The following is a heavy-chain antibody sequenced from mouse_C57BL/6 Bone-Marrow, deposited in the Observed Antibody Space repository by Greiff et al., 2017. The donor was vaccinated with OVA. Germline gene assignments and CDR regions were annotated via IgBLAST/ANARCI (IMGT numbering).Heavy chain of an antibody. CDR3: ARSRYYYGKGYWYFDV. J-gene: IGHJ1*03. CDR2: INPNYGTT. CDR1: GYSFTDYN. Sequence: EVQLQQSGPELVKPGASVKISCKASGYSFTDYNMNWVKQSNGKRLEWIGVINPNYGTTSYNQKFKGKATLTVDQSSSTAYMQLNSLTSEDSAVYYCARSRYYYGKGYWYFDVWGTGTTVTVSS. V-gene: IGHV1-39*01. D-gene: IGHD1-1*01.